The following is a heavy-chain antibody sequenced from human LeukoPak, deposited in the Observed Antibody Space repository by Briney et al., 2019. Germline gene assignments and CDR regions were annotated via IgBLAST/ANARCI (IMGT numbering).Heavy chain of an antibody. Sequence: SETLSLTCAVSGGSFSGHYWNWIRQPPGKGLEWIGEINHGGSTNNNPSLKSRVTISVDTSKNQFSLRLSSVTTADTAVYYCARNYNRFYYYMDVWGKGTTVTVSS. CDR1: GGSFSGHY. J-gene: IGHJ6*03. V-gene: IGHV4-34*01. D-gene: IGHD5-24*01. CDR2: INHGGST. CDR3: ARNYNRFYYYMDV.